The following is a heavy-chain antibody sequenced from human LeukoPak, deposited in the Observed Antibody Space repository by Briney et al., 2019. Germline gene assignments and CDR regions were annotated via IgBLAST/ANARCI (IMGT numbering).Heavy chain of an antibody. J-gene: IGHJ6*03. CDR3: ARGGDEYYYDVYYYYMDV. V-gene: IGHV4-4*07. CDR2: IYTSGST. Sequence: PSETLSLTCTVSGGSISSYYWSWIRQPAGKGLEWIGRIYTSGSTNYNPSLKSRVTMSVDTSKNQFSLKLSSVTAADTAVYYCARGGDEYYYDVYYYYMDVWGKGTTVTVSS. D-gene: IGHD3-22*01. CDR1: GGSISSYY.